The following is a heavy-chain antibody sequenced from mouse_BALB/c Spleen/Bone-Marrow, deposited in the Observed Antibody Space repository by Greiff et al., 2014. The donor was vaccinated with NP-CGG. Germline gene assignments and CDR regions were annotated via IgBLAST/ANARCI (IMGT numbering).Heavy chain of an antibody. Sequence: VQLKESGGGLVQPGGSRKLSCAASGFTFSSFGMHWVRQAPEKGLEWVACISSGSSTIYYADTVKGRFTISRDNPKNTLFLQMTSLRSEDTAMYYCARWRYAYAMDYWGQGTSVTVSS. V-gene: IGHV5-17*02. CDR3: ARWRYAYAMDY. J-gene: IGHJ4*01. D-gene: IGHD2-14*01. CDR1: GFTFSSFG. CDR2: ISSGSSTI.